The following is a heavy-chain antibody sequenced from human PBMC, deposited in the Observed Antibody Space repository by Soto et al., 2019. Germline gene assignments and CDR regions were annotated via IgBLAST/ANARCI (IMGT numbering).Heavy chain of an antibody. J-gene: IGHJ4*02. V-gene: IGHV3-30-3*01. CDR1: GFTFSSYA. CDR3: ARAFPPYGSGSYYYFDY. CDR2: ISYDGSNK. D-gene: IGHD3-10*01. Sequence: QVQLVESGGGVVQPGRSLRLSCAASGFTFSSYAMHWVRQAPGKGLEWVAVISYDGSNKYYADSVKGRFTISSDNSKNTLYLQMNSLRAEDTAVYYCARAFPPYGSGSYYYFDYWGQGTLVTVSS.